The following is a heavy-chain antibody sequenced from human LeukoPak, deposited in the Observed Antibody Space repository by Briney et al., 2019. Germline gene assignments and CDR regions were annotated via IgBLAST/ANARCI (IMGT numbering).Heavy chain of an antibody. CDR3: AKHYQALSRFDY. J-gene: IGHJ4*02. V-gene: IGHV3-23*01. Sequence: WGSLRLSCAASGFTFSSYAMSWVRQAPGKGLEWVSAISGSGGSTYYADSVKGRFTISRDNSKNTLYLQMNSLRAEDTAVYYCAKHYQALSRFDYWGQGTLVTVSS. D-gene: IGHD2/OR15-2a*01. CDR2: ISGSGGST. CDR1: GFTFSSYA.